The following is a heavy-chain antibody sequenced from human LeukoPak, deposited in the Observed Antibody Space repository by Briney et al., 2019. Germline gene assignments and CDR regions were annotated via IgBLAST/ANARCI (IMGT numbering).Heavy chain of an antibody. CDR2: IYYRGST. CDR1: GGSISSGGYY. J-gene: IGHJ5*02. V-gene: IGHV4-31*03. Sequence: SETLSLTCTVSGGSISSGGYYWSWIRQHPGKGLEWIGYIYYRGSTYYNPSLKSRVTISVDTSKNQFSLKLSSVTAADTAVYYCARDYYGSGSYSVWFDPWGQGTLVTVSS. D-gene: IGHD3-10*01. CDR3: ARDYYGSGSYSVWFDP.